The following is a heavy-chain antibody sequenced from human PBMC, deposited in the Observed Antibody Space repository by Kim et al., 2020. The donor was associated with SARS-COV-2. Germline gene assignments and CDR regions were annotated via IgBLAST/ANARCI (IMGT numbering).Heavy chain of an antibody. D-gene: IGHD3-3*01. Sequence: GGSLRLSCAASGFTFSSYAMSWVRQAPGKGLEWVSAISGSGSSTYYADSVKGRFTISPDNSKNTLYLQMKSLRAEDTDVYYCSKNRRLYYDFFSGYDRPRDVMAVWGQGTTVTVSS. CDR2: ISGSGSST. V-gene: IGHV3-23*01. CDR1: GFTFSSYA. J-gene: IGHJ6*02. CDR3: SKNRRLYYDFFSGYDRPRDVMAV.